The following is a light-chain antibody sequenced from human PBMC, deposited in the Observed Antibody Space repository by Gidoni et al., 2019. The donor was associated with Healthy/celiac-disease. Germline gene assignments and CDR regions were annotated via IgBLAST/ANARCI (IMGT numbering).Light chain of an antibody. V-gene: IGKV1-33*01. CDR1: QDISDY. J-gene: IGKJ2*01. CDR3: QQYDNLPYT. Sequence: DIQMTQSPSSLSASVGDRVTITCQASQDISDYLNWYQQKPGKAPQLLIYDASNLETGVPSRFSGSGSGTVFTFTISSLHPEDIATYYCQQYDNLPYTFGQGTKLEIK. CDR2: DAS.